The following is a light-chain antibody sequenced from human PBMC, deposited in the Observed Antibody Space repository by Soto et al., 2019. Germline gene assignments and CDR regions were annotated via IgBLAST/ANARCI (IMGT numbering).Light chain of an antibody. V-gene: IGKV1-39*01. J-gene: IGKJ1*01. CDR2: VAS. CDR3: QQSSITPPT. Sequence: DIQMTQSPSSLSASAGDRVTITCRASQSIGRSLNWYQQKPGKAPKPLIYVASSLQSGVPSRFSGSGSGTDFTLTISSLQPDDFATYYCQQSSITPPTFGQGTRVEI. CDR1: QSIGRS.